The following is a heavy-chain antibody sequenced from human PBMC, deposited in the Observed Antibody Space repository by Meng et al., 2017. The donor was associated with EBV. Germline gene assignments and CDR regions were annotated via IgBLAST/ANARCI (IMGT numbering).Heavy chain of an antibody. J-gene: IGHJ5*02. V-gene: IGHV1-8*01. D-gene: IGHD2-15*01. CDR1: GYTFTSYD. CDR2: MNPNSGNT. CDR3: ARGRGVYCSGGSCYPGWFDP. Sequence: QVRLVRSGAEVKKPGASVKVSCKASGYTFTSYDINWVRQATGQGLEWMGWMNPNSGNTGYAQKFQGRVTMTRNTSISTAYMELSSLRSEDTAVYYCARGRGVYCSGGSCYPGWFDPWGQGTLVTVAS.